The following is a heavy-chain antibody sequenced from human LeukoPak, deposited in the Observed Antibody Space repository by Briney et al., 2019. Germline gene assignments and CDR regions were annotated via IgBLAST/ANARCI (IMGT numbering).Heavy chain of an antibody. Sequence: ASVKVSCKASGGTFSSYAISWVRQAPGQGLEWMGGFDPEDGETIYAQKFQGRVTMTEDTSTDTAYMELSSLRSEDTAVYYCATTSRGRYYYDSSGYFGGYWGQGTLVTVSS. CDR2: FDPEDGET. V-gene: IGHV1-24*01. D-gene: IGHD3-22*01. CDR3: ATTSRGRYYYDSSGYFGGY. CDR1: GGTFSSYA. J-gene: IGHJ4*02.